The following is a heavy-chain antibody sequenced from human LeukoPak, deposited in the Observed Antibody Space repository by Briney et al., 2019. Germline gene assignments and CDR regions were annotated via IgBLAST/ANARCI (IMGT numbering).Heavy chain of an antibody. Sequence: SETLSLTCTVSGGSITDRTYYWTWIRQPAGRGLEWVGRVFTSGSTNYKPSLKSRLTISIDASKNQFSLKLTSVTAADTAVYYCARVVPAAMGGDYYYYYMDVWGKGTTVTVSS. CDR3: ARVVPAAMGGDYYYYYMDV. CDR2: VFTSGST. V-gene: IGHV4-61*02. J-gene: IGHJ6*03. CDR1: GGSITDRTYY. D-gene: IGHD2-2*01.